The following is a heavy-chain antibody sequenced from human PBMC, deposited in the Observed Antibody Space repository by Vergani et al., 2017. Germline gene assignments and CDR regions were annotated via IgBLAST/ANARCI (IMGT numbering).Heavy chain of an antibody. J-gene: IGHJ4*02. CDR1: GGSISSSSYY. V-gene: IGHV4-39*07. D-gene: IGHD5-12*01. Sequence: QLQLQESGPGLVKPSETLSLTCTVSGGSISSSSYYWGWIRPPPGKGLEWIGSIYYSGSTYYNPSLKSRVTISVDTSKNQFSLKLSSVTAADTAVYYCASRGRWLDYWGQGTLVTVSS. CDR2: IYYSGST. CDR3: ASRGRWLDY.